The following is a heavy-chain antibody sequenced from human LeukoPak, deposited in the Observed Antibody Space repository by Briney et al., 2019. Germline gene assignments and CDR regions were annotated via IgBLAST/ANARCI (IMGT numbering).Heavy chain of an antibody. V-gene: IGHV1-69*06. D-gene: IGHD1-26*01. Sequence: ASVKVSCKASGGTFSSYAISWVRQAPGQGLEWMGGIIPIFGTANYAQKFQGRVTITADKSTSTAYMELSSLRSDDTAVYYCAKGQSGNYEYYFDFWGQGTLVTVSS. J-gene: IGHJ4*02. CDR1: GGTFSSYA. CDR2: IIPIFGTA. CDR3: AKGQSGNYEYYFDF.